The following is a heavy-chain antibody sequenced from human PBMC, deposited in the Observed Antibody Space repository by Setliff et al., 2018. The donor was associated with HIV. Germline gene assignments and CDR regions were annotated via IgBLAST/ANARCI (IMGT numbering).Heavy chain of an antibody. V-gene: IGHV1-3*01. J-gene: IGHJ4*02. CDR1: GNTFTRQSHD. CDR2: INLVTGKT. CDR3: ANGGSGGQFDY. Sequence: ASVKVSCKSSGNTFTRQSHDLHWVRQVPEEGLEWMGWINLVTGKTAYLRKFQGRVTVTRDTSASTAYMEMTSLSSEDTAVYYCANGGSGGQFDYWGQGTLVTVSS. D-gene: IGHD3-16*01.